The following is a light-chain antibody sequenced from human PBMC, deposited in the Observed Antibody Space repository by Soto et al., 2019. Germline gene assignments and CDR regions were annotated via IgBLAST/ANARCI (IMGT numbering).Light chain of an antibody. V-gene: IGKV1-5*03. CDR1: QSLNIW. CDR3: QQYKAYSYT. CDR2: KAS. Sequence: DIEMTQSPSTLSACVGDRVTITCRATQSLNIWLAWYQQKPGKAPKLLISKASSLESGVPSRFSGSGSGTEFSLTISSLQPDDFATYYCQQYKAYSYTFGQGTKLEMK. J-gene: IGKJ2*01.